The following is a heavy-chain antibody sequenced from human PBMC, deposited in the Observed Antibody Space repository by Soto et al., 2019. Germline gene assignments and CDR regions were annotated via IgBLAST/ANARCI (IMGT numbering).Heavy chain of an antibody. D-gene: IGHD6-13*01. CDR2: INHSGST. CDR3: ARGLRSWTYYFDY. CDR1: GGSFSGYY. J-gene: IGHJ4*02. V-gene: IGHV4-34*04. Sequence: QVQLQQWGAGLLKPSETLSLTCAVYGGSFSGYYWSWIRQPPGKGLEWIGEINHSGSTNNNPSLKSRATIPVDTSKNQFSLKLSSVTAADTAVYYCARGLRSWTYYFDYWGQGILVTVSS.